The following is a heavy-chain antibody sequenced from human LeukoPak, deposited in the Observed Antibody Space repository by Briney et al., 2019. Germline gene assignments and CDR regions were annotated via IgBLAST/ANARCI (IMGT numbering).Heavy chain of an antibody. Sequence: GGSLRLSCAASGFTFSSYGMHWVRQAPGKGLEWVAVISYDGSNKNYADSVKGRLTISRDNSKNTLYLQMNSLRAEDTAVYYCARELSSTLGDWFDPWGQGTLVTVSS. D-gene: IGHD6-13*01. CDR3: ARELSSTLGDWFDP. V-gene: IGHV3-30*03. CDR1: GFTFSSYG. J-gene: IGHJ5*02. CDR2: ISYDGSNK.